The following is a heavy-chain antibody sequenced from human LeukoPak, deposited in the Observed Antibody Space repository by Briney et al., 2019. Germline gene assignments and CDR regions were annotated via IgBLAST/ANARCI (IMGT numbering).Heavy chain of an antibody. V-gene: IGHV3-23*01. CDR1: GFTFSSYA. CDR3: AAAPRAGTPLLPVDY. CDR2: ISGSGGST. Sequence: PGGSLRLSCAASGFTFSSYAMSWVRQAPGKGQEWVSSISGSGGSTYYADSVKGRFTISRDSSKNTLYLQMNSLRADDTAVYYCAAAPRAGTPLLPVDYWGQGTLVTVSS. J-gene: IGHJ4*02. D-gene: IGHD1-7*01.